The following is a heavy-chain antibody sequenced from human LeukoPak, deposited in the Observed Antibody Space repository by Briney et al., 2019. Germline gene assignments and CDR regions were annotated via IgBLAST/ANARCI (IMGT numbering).Heavy chain of an antibody. D-gene: IGHD1-26*01. CDR2: INPNSGGT. CDR1: GYTFTGYY. J-gene: IGHJ4*02. V-gene: IGHV1-2*02. CDR3: ARGWDSGSYYGYFDY. Sequence: ASVKVSCKASGYTFTGYYMHWVRQAPGQGLEWMGWINPNSGGTNYAQKFQGRVTMTRDTSISTAYMELSRLRSDDTAVYYCARGWDSGSYYGYFDYWGQGTLVTVSS.